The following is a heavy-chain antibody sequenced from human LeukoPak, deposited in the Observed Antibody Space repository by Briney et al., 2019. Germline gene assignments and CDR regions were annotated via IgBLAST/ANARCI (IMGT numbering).Heavy chain of an antibody. V-gene: IGHV3-23*01. CDR2: ISGSGGST. Sequence: GGSLRLSCAASGFTFSSYAMSWVRQAPGKALEWVSAISGSGGSTYYADSVKGRFTISRDNSKNTLYLQMNSLRAEDTAVYYCASSSGWSQILDYWGQGTLVTVSS. CDR1: GFTFSSYA. CDR3: ASSSGWSQILDY. D-gene: IGHD6-19*01. J-gene: IGHJ4*02.